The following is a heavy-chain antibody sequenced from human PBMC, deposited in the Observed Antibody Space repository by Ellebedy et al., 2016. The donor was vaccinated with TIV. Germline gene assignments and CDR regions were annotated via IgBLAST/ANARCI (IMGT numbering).Heavy chain of an antibody. Sequence: AASVKVSCKASGYTFTSYGISWVRQAPGQGLEWMGWISAYNGNTNYAQKFQGRASMTTDASTNTVHLELMSLNFDDTAVYYCGRELGMGRGAMDVWGQGILVSVSS. CDR3: GRELGMGRGAMDV. D-gene: IGHD7-27*01. J-gene: IGHJ4*02. V-gene: IGHV1-18*04. CDR2: ISAYNGNT. CDR1: GYTFTSYG.